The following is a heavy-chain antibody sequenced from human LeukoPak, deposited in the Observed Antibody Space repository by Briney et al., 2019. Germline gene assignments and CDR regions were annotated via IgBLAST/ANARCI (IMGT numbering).Heavy chain of an antibody. CDR2: ISTSSTTI. Sequence: GGSLRLSCAASGFTFSFYSMNWVRQAPGKGLEWVSYISTSSTTIYHANSVRGRFTISRDNAKNSLYLQMNSLRAEDTAVYYCAKFDSSGYPRAPLGYWGQGTLVTVSS. D-gene: IGHD3-22*01. J-gene: IGHJ4*02. CDR3: AKFDSSGYPRAPLGY. V-gene: IGHV3-48*01. CDR1: GFTFSFYS.